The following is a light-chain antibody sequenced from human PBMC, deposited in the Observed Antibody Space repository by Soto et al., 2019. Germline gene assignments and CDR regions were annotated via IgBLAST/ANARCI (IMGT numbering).Light chain of an antibody. CDR2: TND. CDR1: SSNIGTNY. CDR3: AAWDDSLSAYV. V-gene: IGLV1-47*02. J-gene: IGLJ1*01. Sequence: QSVLTQPPSASGTPGQRVPISCSGSSSNIGTNYVYWYQQLPGAAPKLLIHTNDQRPSGVPDRFSGSKSGTSASLAISGLRAEDEADYYCAAWDDSLSAYVFGTGTKVTVL.